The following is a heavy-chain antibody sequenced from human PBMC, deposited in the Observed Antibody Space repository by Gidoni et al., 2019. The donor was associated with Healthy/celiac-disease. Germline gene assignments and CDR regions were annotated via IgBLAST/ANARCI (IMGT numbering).Heavy chain of an antibody. CDR1: GYTFTSYG. Sequence: QVQLVQSGAEVKKPGASVKVSCKASGYTFTSYGISWVRQAPGQGLEWMGWISAHNGNTNYAQKLQGRVTMTTDTSTSTAYMELRSLRSDDTAVYYCATTTVTTNYYYYYMDVWGKGTTVTVSS. CDR2: ISAHNGNT. CDR3: ATTTVTTNYYYYYMDV. D-gene: IGHD4-17*01. V-gene: IGHV1-18*01. J-gene: IGHJ6*03.